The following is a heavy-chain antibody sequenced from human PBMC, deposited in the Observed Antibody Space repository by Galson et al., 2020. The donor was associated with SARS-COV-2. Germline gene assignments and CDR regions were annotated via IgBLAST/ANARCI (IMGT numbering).Heavy chain of an antibody. CDR2: IWYDGSNK. V-gene: IGHV3-33*01. CDR1: GFTFSSYG. D-gene: IGHD3-22*01. J-gene: IGHJ6*02. Sequence: QLGESLKISCAASGFTFSSYGMHWVRQAPGKGLEWVAVIWYDGSNKYYADSVKGRFTISRDNSKNTLYLQMNSLRAEDTAVYYCARSGDSSGFYYYYGMDVWGQGTTVTVSS. CDR3: ARSGDSSGFYYYYGMDV.